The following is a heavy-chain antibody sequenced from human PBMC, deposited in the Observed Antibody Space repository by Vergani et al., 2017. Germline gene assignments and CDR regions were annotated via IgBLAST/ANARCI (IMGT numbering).Heavy chain of an antibody. Sequence: QVQFQQWGPGLLKPSETLSLTCAVYGGSLSGYYWSWIRLAPGKGLEWIGEINHSGTINYNPTLKSPFNVSIDTSRDHFSLKLRSVSAADTAVYFCARREERWETLLRDDFDVWGQGTFVTVSP. CDR1: GGSLSGYY. D-gene: IGHD1-26*01. CDR3: ARREERWETLLRDDFDV. V-gene: IGHV4-34*01. CDR2: INHSGTI. J-gene: IGHJ3*01.